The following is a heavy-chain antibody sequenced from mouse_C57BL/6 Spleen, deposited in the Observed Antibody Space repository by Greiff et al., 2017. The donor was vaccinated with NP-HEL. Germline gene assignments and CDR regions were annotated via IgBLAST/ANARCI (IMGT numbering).Heavy chain of an antibody. D-gene: IGHD1-1*01. CDR2: IDPSDSYT. Sequence: VKLQQPGAELVMPGASVKLSCKASGYTFTSYWMHWVKQRPGQGLEWIGEIDPSDSYTNYNQKFKGKSTLTVDKSSSTAYMQLSSLTSEDSAVYYCAILRYWYFDVWGTGTTVTVSS. V-gene: IGHV1-69*01. CDR3: AILRYWYFDV. J-gene: IGHJ1*03. CDR1: GYTFTSYW.